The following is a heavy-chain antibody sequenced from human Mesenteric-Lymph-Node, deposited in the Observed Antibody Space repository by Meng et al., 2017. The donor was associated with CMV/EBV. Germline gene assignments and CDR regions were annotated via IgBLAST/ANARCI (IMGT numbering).Heavy chain of an antibody. CDR3: ATDLRGDYAGDY. J-gene: IGHJ4*02. CDR2: MNPNSGNT. V-gene: IGHV1-8*01. D-gene: IGHD4-17*01. CDR1: GYTFTSYD. Sequence: ASVKVSCKASGYTFTSYDINWVRQATGQGLEWMGWMNPNSGNTGYAQKFQGRVTMTRNTSISTAYMELSSLRSEDTAVYFCATDLRGDYAGDYWGQGTLVTVSS.